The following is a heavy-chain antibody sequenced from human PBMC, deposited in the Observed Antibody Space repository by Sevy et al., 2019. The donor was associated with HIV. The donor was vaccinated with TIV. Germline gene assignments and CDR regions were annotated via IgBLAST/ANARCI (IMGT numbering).Heavy chain of an antibody. D-gene: IGHD6-19*01. CDR3: AKPPIGWTREGFDQ. J-gene: IGHJ4*02. V-gene: IGHV3-23*01. CDR1: GFTFRTDA. CDR2: ISGSTTNT. Sequence: GGSLRLSCAASGFTFRTDAMSWVHQAPGMGLEWVSSISGSTTNTNYADSVKGRFTISRDNSKNTLYLQMNSLKADDTAIYYCAKPPIGWTREGFDQWGQGTLVTVSS.